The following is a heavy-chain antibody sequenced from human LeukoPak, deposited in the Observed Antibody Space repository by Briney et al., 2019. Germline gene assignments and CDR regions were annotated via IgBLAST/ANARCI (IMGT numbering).Heavy chain of an antibody. CDR1: GFTFDDYA. CDR3: AKGYYYDSSGYPNDAFDI. V-gene: IGHV3-23*01. J-gene: IGHJ3*02. Sequence: PGRSLRLSCAASGFTFDDYAMHWVRQAPGKGLEWVSAISGSGGSTYYADSVKGRFTISRDNSKNTLYLQMNSLRAEDTAVYYCAKGYYYDSSGYPNDAFDIWGQGTMVTVSS. D-gene: IGHD3-22*01. CDR2: ISGSGGST.